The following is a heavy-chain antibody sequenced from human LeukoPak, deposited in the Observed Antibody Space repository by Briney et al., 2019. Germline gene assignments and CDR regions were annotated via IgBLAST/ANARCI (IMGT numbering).Heavy chain of an antibody. Sequence: GGSLRLSCAASGFTFSSYWMSWVRQAPGKGLEWVANIKQDGSEKYYVDSVKARFTISRDNAKNSLYLQMNSLRAEDTAVYYCARKDKGGGLEPDGVYYYYMDVWGKGTTVTVSS. D-gene: IGHD1-1*01. CDR2: IKQDGSEK. CDR3: ARKDKGGGLEPDGVYYYYMDV. J-gene: IGHJ6*03. V-gene: IGHV3-7*01. CDR1: GFTFSSYW.